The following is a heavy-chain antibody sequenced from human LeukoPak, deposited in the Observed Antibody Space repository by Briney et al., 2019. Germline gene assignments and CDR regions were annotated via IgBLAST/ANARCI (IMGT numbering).Heavy chain of an antibody. CDR1: GFTFSSYS. V-gene: IGHV3-21*01. J-gene: IGHJ6*02. CDR3: ARDLSVVEYYYYGMDV. Sequence: GGSLRLSCAASGFTFSSYSMNWVRQAPGKGLEWVSSISSSSYIYYADSVKGRFTISRDNAKNSLYLQMNSLRAEDTAVYYCARDLSVVEYYYYGMDVWGQGTTVTVSS. D-gene: IGHD2-15*01. CDR2: ISSSSYI.